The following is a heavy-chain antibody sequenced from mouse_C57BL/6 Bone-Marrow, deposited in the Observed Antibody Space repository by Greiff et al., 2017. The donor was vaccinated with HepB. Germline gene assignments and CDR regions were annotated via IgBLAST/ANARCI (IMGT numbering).Heavy chain of an antibody. D-gene: IGHD1-1*01. J-gene: IGHJ2*01. CDR1: GYTFTDYY. V-gene: IGHV1-77*01. CDR3: ARRTTVVATNYFDY. Sequence: VQLQQSGAELVKPGASVKISCKASGYTFTDYYINWVKQRPGQGLEWIGKIGPGSGSTYYNEKFKGKATLTAEQSSSTAYMQLSSLTSEDSAVYFFARRTTVVATNYFDYWGQGTTLTVSS. CDR2: IGPGSGST.